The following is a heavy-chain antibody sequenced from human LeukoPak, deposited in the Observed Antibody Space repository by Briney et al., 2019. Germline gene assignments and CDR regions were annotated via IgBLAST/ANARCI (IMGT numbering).Heavy chain of an antibody. Sequence: GGSLRLSCAASGLTFSSYAMSWVRQAPGKGLEWVSAISGSGGSTYYADSVKGRFTISRDNSKNTLYLQMNSLRAEDTAVYYCANIVVVPAATRAFAFDIWGQGTMVTVSS. CDR3: ANIVVVPAATRAFAFDI. D-gene: IGHD2-2*01. J-gene: IGHJ3*02. CDR2: ISGSGGST. CDR1: GLTFSSYA. V-gene: IGHV3-23*01.